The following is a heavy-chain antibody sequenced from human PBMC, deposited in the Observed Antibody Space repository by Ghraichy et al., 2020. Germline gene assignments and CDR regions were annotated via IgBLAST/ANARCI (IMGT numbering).Heavy chain of an antibody. J-gene: IGHJ4*02. CDR2: ISYDGSNK. D-gene: IGHD4-11*01. CDR1: GFTFSSYA. Sequence: GGSLRLSCAASGFTFSSYAMHWVRQAPGKGLEWVAVISYDGSNKYYADSVKGRFTISRDNSKNTLYLQMNSLRAEDTAVYYCARDYQITGTVTTYLFDYLGQGTLVTVSS. CDR3: ARDYQITGTVTTYLFDY. V-gene: IGHV3-30-3*01.